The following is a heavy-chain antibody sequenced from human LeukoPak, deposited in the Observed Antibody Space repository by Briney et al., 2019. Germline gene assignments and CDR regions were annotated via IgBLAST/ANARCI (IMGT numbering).Heavy chain of an antibody. J-gene: IGHJ4*02. Sequence: PSETLSLTCTVSGGSISSGGYYWSWIRQHPGKGLEWIGYIYYSGSTYYNPSLKSRVTISVDTSKNQFSPKLSSVTAADTAVYYCARVKVVDYYFDYWGQGTLVTVSS. D-gene: IGHD2-2*01. V-gene: IGHV4-31*03. CDR2: IYYSGST. CDR1: GGSISSGGYY. CDR3: ARVKVVDYYFDY.